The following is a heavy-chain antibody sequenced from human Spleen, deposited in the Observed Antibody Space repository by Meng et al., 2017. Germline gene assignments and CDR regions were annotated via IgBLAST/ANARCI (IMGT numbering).Heavy chain of an antibody. CDR1: GYTFTSYG. CDR2: INPKSGDT. J-gene: IGHJ4*02. CDR3: ARDEDISAAGKLFGDY. D-gene: IGHD6-25*01. Sequence: ASVKVSCKASGYTFTSYGISWVRQAPGQGLEWMGRINPKSGDTHYAQKFQARVTMTGDTSISTAYMELSGLRSDDTATYYCARDEDISAAGKLFGDYWGQGTLVTVSS. V-gene: IGHV1-2*06.